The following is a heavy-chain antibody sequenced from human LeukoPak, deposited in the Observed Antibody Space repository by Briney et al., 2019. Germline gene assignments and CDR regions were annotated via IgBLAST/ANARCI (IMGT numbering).Heavy chain of an antibody. V-gene: IGHV3-7*01. D-gene: IGHD2-2*01. J-gene: IGHJ4*02. Sequence: GGSLRLSCAASGFTFTNSWMSWVRQAPGKGPEWVANIKQDASEKYYVDSVKGRFTISRDNSKNTLYLQMNSLRAEDTAVYYCAKGGKYQLLLYYFDYWGQGTLVTVSS. CDR2: IKQDASEK. CDR1: GFTFTNSW. CDR3: AKGGKYQLLLYYFDY.